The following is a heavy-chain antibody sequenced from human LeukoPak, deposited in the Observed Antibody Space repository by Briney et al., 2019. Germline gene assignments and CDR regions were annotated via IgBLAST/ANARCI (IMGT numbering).Heavy chain of an antibody. CDR1: GYTFSSYS. Sequence: ASVKVSCKASGYTFSSYSISWVRQAPGQGREWMGWISAYNGNTIYAQKVKGRVTMTTDTSTSTAYMELRSLKSDDTAVYYCARASYCSDGSCYSDYWGQGTLATVSS. D-gene: IGHD2-15*01. CDR3: ARASYCSDGSCYSDY. J-gene: IGHJ4*02. V-gene: IGHV1-18*01. CDR2: ISAYNGNT.